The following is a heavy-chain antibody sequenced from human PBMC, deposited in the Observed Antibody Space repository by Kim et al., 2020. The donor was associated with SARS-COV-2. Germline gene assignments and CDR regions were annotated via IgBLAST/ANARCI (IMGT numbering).Heavy chain of an antibody. Sequence: SETLSLTCTVSGGSISSYYWSWIRQPPGKGLEWIGYIYYSGSTNYNPSLKSRVTISVDTSKNQFSLKLSSVTAADTAVYYCARVRLGRWELPIRPGHYWYFDLWGRGTLVTVSS. CDR3: ARVRLGRWELPIRPGHYWYFDL. D-gene: IGHD1-26*01. V-gene: IGHV4-59*01. CDR1: GGSISSYY. CDR2: IYYSGST. J-gene: IGHJ2*01.